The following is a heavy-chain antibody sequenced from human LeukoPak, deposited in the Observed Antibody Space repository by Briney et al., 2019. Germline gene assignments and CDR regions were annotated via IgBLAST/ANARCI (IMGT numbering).Heavy chain of an antibody. D-gene: IGHD6-13*01. Sequence: GASVKVSCKASGYTFTSYDINWVRQAPGQGLEWMGWINPNSGGTNYAQKFQGRVTMTRDTSISAAYMELSRLRSDDTAVYYCARKNIAAAGTWNYWGQGTLVTVSS. CDR3: ARKNIAAAGTWNY. J-gene: IGHJ4*02. CDR2: INPNSGGT. CDR1: GYTFTSYD. V-gene: IGHV1-2*02.